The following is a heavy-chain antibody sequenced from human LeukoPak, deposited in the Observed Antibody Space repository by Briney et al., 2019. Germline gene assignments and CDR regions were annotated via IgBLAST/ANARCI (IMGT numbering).Heavy chain of an antibody. CDR2: ISGSGGST. Sequence: GRSLRLSCAASGFTFGSYAMSWVRQAPGKGLEWVSAISGSGGSTYYADSVKGRFTISRDNSKNTLYLQMNSLRAEDTAVYYCANKRGDSSGWYLFWGQGTLVTVSS. J-gene: IGHJ4*02. D-gene: IGHD6-19*01. CDR3: ANKRGDSSGWYLF. V-gene: IGHV3-23*01. CDR1: GFTFGSYA.